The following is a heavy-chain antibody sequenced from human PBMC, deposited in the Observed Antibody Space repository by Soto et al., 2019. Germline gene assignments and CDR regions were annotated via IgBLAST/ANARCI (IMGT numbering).Heavy chain of an antibody. CDR2: VYSPGSA. CDR1: CASPRGYF. J-gene: IGHJ5*02. D-gene: IGHD1-1*01. V-gene: IGHV4-4*07. Sequence: SENLSLTCKVSCASPRGYFWGWIRQPPGKGLEWVGRVYSPGSAHCTPSLKSRITIAVEMSKKQFSLTLRSVTAPDTAMYYCVRDGTKNLRDWFDPWGQGILVTVSS. CDR3: VRDGTKNLRDWFDP.